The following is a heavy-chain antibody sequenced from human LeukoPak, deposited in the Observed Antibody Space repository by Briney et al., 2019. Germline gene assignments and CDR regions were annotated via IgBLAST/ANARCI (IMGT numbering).Heavy chain of an antibody. V-gene: IGHV1-3*01. D-gene: IGHD3-3*01. CDR1: GYSFTTYA. CDR2: INAGHANT. Sequence: ASVKVSCKASGYSFTTYAIQWVRQAPGQRLEWMGCINAGHANTKYSQKFQGRVTITRDTSASTAYMELSSLRSEDTAVYYCARSTATIFADYWGQGTLVTVSP. J-gene: IGHJ4*02. CDR3: ARSTATIFADY.